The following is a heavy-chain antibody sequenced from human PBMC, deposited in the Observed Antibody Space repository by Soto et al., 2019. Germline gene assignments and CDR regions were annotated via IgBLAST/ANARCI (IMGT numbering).Heavy chain of an antibody. CDR3: ARHIPIDNILGFDY. D-gene: IGHD2-21*01. Sequence: PSETLSLTCTVSGDSITSSYWWSWVRQPPGRGLEWIGKISHTGTTYYNPSLESRITISVEKSKNQFSLKLTSVAAADTAVFYCARHIPIDNILGFDYWGNGTLVTVSS. CDR1: GDSITSSYW. J-gene: IGHJ4*01. V-gene: IGHV4-4*02. CDR2: ISHTGTT.